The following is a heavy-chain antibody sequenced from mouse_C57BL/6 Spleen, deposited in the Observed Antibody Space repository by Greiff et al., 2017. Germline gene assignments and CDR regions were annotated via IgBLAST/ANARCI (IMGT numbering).Heavy chain of an antibody. CDR1: GYTFTSYW. V-gene: IGHV1-64*01. CDR3: ARGPYDYDGDYAMDY. J-gene: IGHJ4*01. D-gene: IGHD2-4*01. Sequence: QVQLQQPGAELVKPGASVKLSCKASGYTFTSYWMHWVKQRPGQGLEWIGMIHPNSGSTNYNEKFKSKATLTVDKSSSTAYMQLSSLTSEDSAVYYWARGPYDYDGDYAMDYWGQGTSVTVSS. CDR2: IHPNSGST.